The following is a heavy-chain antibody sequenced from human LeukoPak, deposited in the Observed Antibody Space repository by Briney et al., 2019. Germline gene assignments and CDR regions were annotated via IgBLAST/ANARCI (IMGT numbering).Heavy chain of an antibody. CDR2: INPNSGGT. Sequence: ASVEVSCKASGYTFTSYYMHWVRQAPGQGLEWMGWINPNSGGTNYAQKFQGRVTMTRDTSISTAYMELSRLRSDDTAVYYCARDDSGSYYYYYYYMDVWGKGTTVTISS. CDR1: GYTFTSYY. V-gene: IGHV1-2*02. J-gene: IGHJ6*03. D-gene: IGHD1-26*01. CDR3: ARDDSGSYYYYYYYMDV.